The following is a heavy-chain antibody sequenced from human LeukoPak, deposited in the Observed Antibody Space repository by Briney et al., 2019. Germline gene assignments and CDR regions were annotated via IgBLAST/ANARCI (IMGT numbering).Heavy chain of an antibody. J-gene: IGHJ4*02. CDR1: GYTFTSYY. CDR3: ARESPKWFGELLRPFDY. V-gene: IGHV1-46*03. CDR2: INPSGGST. Sequence: ASVKVSCKASGYTFTSYYMHWVRQAPGQGLEWMGIINPSGGSTSYAQKFQGRVTMTRDTSTSTVYMELSSLRSEDTAVCYCARESPKWFGELLRPFDYWGQGTLVTVSS. D-gene: IGHD3-10*01.